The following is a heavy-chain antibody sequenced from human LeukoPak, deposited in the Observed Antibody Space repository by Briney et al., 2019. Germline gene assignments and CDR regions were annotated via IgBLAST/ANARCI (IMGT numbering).Heavy chain of an antibody. CDR2: INHSGST. D-gene: IGHD3-10*01. Sequence: SETLSLTCAVYGGSFSGYYWSWIRQPPGKGLEWIGEINHSGSTNYNPSLKSRVTISVDTSKNQFSLKLSSVTAADTAVYYCATERNGVFDYWGQGTLVTVSS. V-gene: IGHV4-34*01. J-gene: IGHJ4*02. CDR3: ATERNGVFDY. CDR1: GGSFSGYY.